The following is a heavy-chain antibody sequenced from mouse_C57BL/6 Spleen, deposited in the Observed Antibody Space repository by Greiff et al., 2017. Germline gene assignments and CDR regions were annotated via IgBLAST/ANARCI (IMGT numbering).Heavy chain of an antibody. J-gene: IGHJ3*01. CDR1: GYSITSGYY. CDR3: ARDDGYYAWFAY. CDR2: ISYDGSN. V-gene: IGHV3-6*01. Sequence: ESGPGLVKPSQSLSLTCSVTGYSITSGYYWNWIRQFPGNKLEWMGYISYDGSNNYNPSLKHRISITRDTSKNQFFLKLNSVTTEDTATYYCARDDGYYAWFAYWGQGTLVTVSA. D-gene: IGHD2-3*01.